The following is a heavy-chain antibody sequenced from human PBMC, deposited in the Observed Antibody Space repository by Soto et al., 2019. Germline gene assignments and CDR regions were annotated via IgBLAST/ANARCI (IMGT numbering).Heavy chain of an antibody. CDR2: INHSGST. CDR3: ARGSAYCSSTSCYSVPQVYYVDV. CDR1: GGSFSGYY. J-gene: IGHJ6*03. V-gene: IGHV4-34*01. Sequence: QVQLQQWGAGLLKPSETLSLTCAVYGGSFSGYYWSWIRQPPGKGLEWIGEINHSGSTNYNPSLKSRVTISVDTSKNQFSLKLSSVTAADTAVYYCARGSAYCSSTSCYSVPQVYYVDVWGKGTTVTVSS. D-gene: IGHD2-2*01.